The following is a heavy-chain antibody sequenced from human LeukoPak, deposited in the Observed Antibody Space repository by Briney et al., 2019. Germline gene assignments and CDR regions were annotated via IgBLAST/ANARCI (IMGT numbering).Heavy chain of an antibody. Sequence: GGSLRLSCAASGFTFRNYGMHWVRQAPGKGLEWVALIWYDGSNKFYADSVKGRFTISRDNSNNTLYLQINSLRPEDTAVYYCAKGPAVLAADFGYWGQGTLIAVSS. CDR2: IWYDGSNK. CDR1: GFTFRNYG. V-gene: IGHV3-33*06. CDR3: AKGPAVLAADFGY. D-gene: IGHD6-13*01. J-gene: IGHJ4*02.